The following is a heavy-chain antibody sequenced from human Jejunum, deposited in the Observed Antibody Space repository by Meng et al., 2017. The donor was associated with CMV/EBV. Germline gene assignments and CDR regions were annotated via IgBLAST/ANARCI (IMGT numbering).Heavy chain of an antibody. CDR2: INGDESST. J-gene: IGHJ4*02. CDR1: GFTFSTYW. V-gene: IGHV3-74*01. CDR3: AGAPWGPSDF. Sequence: EGQRVESGGGLVPPWGSLSLSCEASGFTFSTYWMHWVRQAPGKGLVWISHINGDESSTRYADSVKGRFTISRDNAKNTLYLQMSSLRVEDTGLYYCAGAPWGPSDFWGQGTLVTVSS. D-gene: IGHD7-27*01.